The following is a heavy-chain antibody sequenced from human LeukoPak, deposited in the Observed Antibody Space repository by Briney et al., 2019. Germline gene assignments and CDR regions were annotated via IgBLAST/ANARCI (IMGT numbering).Heavy chain of an antibody. CDR2: ITSGVGIT. Sequence: GGSLRLSCAASGFTFSNYGMNWVRQAPGKGLEWVSIITSGVGITYYADSVKGRFTISTDNSKNILYLQMNSLRAEDTAVYYCAKGDYYDFDYWGQGTLVTVSS. D-gene: IGHD3-10*01. CDR3: AKGDYYDFDY. J-gene: IGHJ4*02. V-gene: IGHV3-23*01. CDR1: GFTFSNYG.